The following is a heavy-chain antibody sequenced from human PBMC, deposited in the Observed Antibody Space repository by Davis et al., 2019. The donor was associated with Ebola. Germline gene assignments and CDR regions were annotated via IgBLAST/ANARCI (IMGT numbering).Heavy chain of an antibody. J-gene: IGHJ6*02. D-gene: IGHD3-10*01. CDR1: GFTFSSYE. V-gene: IGHV3-48*03. CDR3: AKAFGSYYYYGMDV. Sequence: GGSLRLSCAASGFTFSSYEMNWVRQAPGKGLEWVSYISSSGSTIYYADSVKGRFTISRDNAKNSLYLQMNSLRAEDTAVYYCAKAFGSYYYYGMDVWGQGTTVTVSS. CDR2: ISSSGSTI.